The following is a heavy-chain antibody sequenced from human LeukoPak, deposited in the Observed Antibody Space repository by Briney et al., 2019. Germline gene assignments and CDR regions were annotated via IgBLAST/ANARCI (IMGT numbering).Heavy chain of an antibody. CDR2: IYYSGNT. V-gene: IGHV4-59*08. J-gene: IGHJ4*02. CDR3: ARRYSSGGSCYSCLDY. D-gene: IGHD2-15*01. Sequence: SETLSLTCTVSGGSISSYYWSWIRQPPGRGLEWIGYIYYSGNTNYNPSLNSRVTMSVDTSKNQFSLKLNSVTAADTAVYYCARRYSSGGSCYSCLDYRGLGTLVTVSS. CDR1: GGSISSYY.